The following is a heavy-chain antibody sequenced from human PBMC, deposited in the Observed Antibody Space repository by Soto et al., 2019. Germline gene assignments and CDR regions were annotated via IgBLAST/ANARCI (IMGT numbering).Heavy chain of an antibody. CDR2: IYYSGST. V-gene: IGHV4-31*03. CDR3: ASYRAAGPYYYGMDV. Sequence: SETLSLTCTFSGGSISSGGYYSRWISQHPGKGLEWIGYIYYSGSTYYNPSLKSRVTISVDTSKNQFSLKLSSVTAADTAVYYCASYRAAGPYYYGMDVWGQGTTVTVSS. D-gene: IGHD6-13*01. J-gene: IGHJ6*02. CDR1: GGSISSGGYY.